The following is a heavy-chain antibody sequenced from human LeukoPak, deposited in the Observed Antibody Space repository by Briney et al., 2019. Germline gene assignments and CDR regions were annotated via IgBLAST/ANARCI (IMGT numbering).Heavy chain of an antibody. Sequence: SETLSLTCTVSGGSISSGGYYWSWIRQHPGKGLEWIGYIYYSGSTYYNPSLKSRVTISVGTSKNQFSLKLSSVTAADTAVYYCARLPPYYYDSTEDYWGQGTLVTVSS. CDR1: GGSISSGGYY. J-gene: IGHJ4*02. D-gene: IGHD3-22*01. CDR3: ARLPPYYYDSTEDY. V-gene: IGHV4-31*03. CDR2: IYYSGST.